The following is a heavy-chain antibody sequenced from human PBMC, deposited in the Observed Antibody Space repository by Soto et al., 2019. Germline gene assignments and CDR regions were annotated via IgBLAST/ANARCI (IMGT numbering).Heavy chain of an antibody. D-gene: IGHD3-3*01. Sequence: EVQLVESGGGLVKPGGSLRLSCAASGFTFSPYSMNWVRQAPGKGLEWVSSISSSTSYIYYADSVKGRFTISRDNAKTSLYLQMTSLRAEDTAVYYCARSSLGILRFLERSFDYWGQGTLVTVSS. CDR3: ARSSLGILRFLERSFDY. J-gene: IGHJ4*02. CDR1: GFTFSPYS. V-gene: IGHV3-21*01. CDR2: ISSSTSYI.